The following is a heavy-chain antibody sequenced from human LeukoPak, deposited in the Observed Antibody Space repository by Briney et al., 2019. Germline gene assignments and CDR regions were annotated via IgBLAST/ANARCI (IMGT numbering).Heavy chain of an antibody. CDR1: GFTFSSYG. J-gene: IGHJ4*02. CDR3: AKDLGVEMATLDY. CDR2: ISYDGSNK. V-gene: IGHV3-30*18. Sequence: PGGSLRLSCAASGFTFSSYGMHWVRQAPGKGLEWVAVISYDGSNKYYADSVKGRFTISGDNSKNTLYLQMNSLRAEDTAVYYCAKDLGVEMATLDYWGQGTLVTVSS. D-gene: IGHD5-24*01.